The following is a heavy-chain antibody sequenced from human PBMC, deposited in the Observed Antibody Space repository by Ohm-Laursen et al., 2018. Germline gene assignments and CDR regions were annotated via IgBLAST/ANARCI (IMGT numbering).Heavy chain of an antibody. Sequence: SLRLSCAASGFTFSDSAIHWVRQASGKGLEWVGRSRSKRNNYATQYAASVTGRFTISRDDAKSTAYLEMNSLRVEDTALYYCAKRLWDIRSESFDFWGQGTRVTVPS. CDR1: GFTFSDSA. CDR2: SRSKRNNYAT. CDR3: AKRLWDIRSESFDF. D-gene: IGHD1-26*01. V-gene: IGHV3-73*01. J-gene: IGHJ4*02.